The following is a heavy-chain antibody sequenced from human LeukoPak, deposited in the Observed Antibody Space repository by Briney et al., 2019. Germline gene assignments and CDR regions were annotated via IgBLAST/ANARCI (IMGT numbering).Heavy chain of an antibody. CDR1: GGSSSSYY. Sequence: SEALSLTCTVSGGSSSSYYWSWIRQPPGKGLEWIGYIYYSGSTYYNPSLKSRVTISVDTSKNQFSLKLSSVTAADTAVYYCAIQLWNYGMDVWGQGTTVTVSS. CDR3: AIQLWNYGMDV. J-gene: IGHJ6*02. V-gene: IGHV4-59*06. D-gene: IGHD5-18*01. CDR2: IYYSGST.